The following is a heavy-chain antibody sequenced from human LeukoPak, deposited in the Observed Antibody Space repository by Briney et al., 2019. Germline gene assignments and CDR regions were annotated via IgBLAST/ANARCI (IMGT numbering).Heavy chain of an antibody. V-gene: IGHV4-59*01. Sequence: SETLSLTCTVSGGSISSYYWSWIRQPPGKGLEWIGYIYYSGSTNYNPSLKSRVTISVDTSKNQFSLKLSSVTAADTAVYYCARGRRNYYDSSGYLNYFDYWGQGTLVTVSS. CDR3: ARGRRNYYDSSGYLNYFDY. CDR1: GGSISSYY. J-gene: IGHJ4*02. CDR2: IYYSGST. D-gene: IGHD3-22*01.